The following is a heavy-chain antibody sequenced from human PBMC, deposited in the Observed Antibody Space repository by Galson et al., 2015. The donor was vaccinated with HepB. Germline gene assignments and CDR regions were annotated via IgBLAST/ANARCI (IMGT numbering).Heavy chain of an antibody. CDR1: GFDFTTAW. Sequence: SLRLSCAASGFDFTTAWLIWVRQAPGKGLEWLGRLRRVADDGGAVDYGASVKGSFFVSRGDSKATVYLEMNSLRTEDTAVYYCASESWYKFDWWGRGTLVTVSS. J-gene: IGHJ4*02. CDR2: LRRVADDGGAV. V-gene: IGHV3-15*01. CDR3: ASESWYKFDW. D-gene: IGHD6-13*01.